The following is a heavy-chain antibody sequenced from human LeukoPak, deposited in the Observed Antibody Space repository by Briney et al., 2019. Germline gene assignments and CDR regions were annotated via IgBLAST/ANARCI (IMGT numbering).Heavy chain of an antibody. CDR3: ARVRNYGSGSYYPYFDY. Sequence: SSETLSLTCAVYGGSFSGYYWSWIRQPPGKGLEWIGEINHSGSTNYNPSLKSRVTISVDTSKNQFSLKLSSVTAADTAVYYCARVRNYGSGSYYPYFDYWGQGTLVTVSS. CDR2: INHSGST. J-gene: IGHJ4*02. CDR1: GGSFSGYY. D-gene: IGHD3-10*01. V-gene: IGHV4-34*01.